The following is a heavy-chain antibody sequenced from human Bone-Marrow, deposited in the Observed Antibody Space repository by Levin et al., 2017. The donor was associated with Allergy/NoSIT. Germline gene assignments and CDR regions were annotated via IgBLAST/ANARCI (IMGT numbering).Heavy chain of an antibody. J-gene: IGHJ4*02. Sequence: ASVKVSCKASGNTITRNYMHWMRQAPGQGLEWMGMISPTGDSTTYAQKLQGRVTMTRDTSTSTVYMEGSSLRSEDTAVYYCARDGHYSSYVQFDQWGQGTLVIVSS. CDR2: ISPTGDST. CDR3: ARDGHYSSYVQFDQ. V-gene: IGHV1-46*04. CDR1: GNTITRNY. D-gene: IGHD6-6*01.